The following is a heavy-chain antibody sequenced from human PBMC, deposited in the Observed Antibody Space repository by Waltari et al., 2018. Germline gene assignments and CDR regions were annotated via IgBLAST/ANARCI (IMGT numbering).Heavy chain of an antibody. CDR2: IYTSGST. CDR3: ARATLYSSSTLDY. D-gene: IGHD6-6*01. V-gene: IGHV4-61*09. Sequence: QVQLQESGPGLVKPSQTLSLTCTVSGGSISSGSYYWSWIRQPAGKGLEWIGYIYTSGSTNYNPSLKSRVTISVDTSKNQFSLKLISVTAADTAVYYCARATLYSSSTLDYWGQGTLVTVSS. CDR1: GGSISSGSYY. J-gene: IGHJ4*02.